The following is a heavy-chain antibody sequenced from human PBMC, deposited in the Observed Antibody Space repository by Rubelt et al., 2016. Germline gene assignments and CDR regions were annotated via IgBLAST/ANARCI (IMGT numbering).Heavy chain of an antibody. CDR1: GFSLSSVRMG. J-gene: IGHJ4*02. Sequence: QVTLKESGPVLVKPTETVTLTCTVSGFSLSSVRMGVSWIRQPPGKALEWLAHIFSNEEKSYNTFPKSRLTISKDTAKSQVVLTMTNMDPVDTATYYCARRFELDFDYWGRGTLVTVSS. V-gene: IGHV2-26*01. D-gene: IGHD3-10*01. CDR3: ARRFELDFDY. CDR2: IFSNEEK.